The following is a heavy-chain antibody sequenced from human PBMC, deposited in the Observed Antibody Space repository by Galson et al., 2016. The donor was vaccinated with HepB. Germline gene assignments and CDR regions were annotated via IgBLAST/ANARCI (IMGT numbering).Heavy chain of an antibody. D-gene: IGHD2-2*01. CDR2: LSDSGGST. Sequence: SLRLSCAASGITFSRYAMSWVRQAPGKGLEWVSGLSDSGGSTDYTGSVKGRFTISRDNSKNTLYLQMNSLRAEDTAVYYCAKAQGPHHQMYHYFHPWGQGTQVTVSS. V-gene: IGHV3-23*01. J-gene: IGHJ5*02. CDR1: GITFSRYA. CDR3: AKAQGPHHQMYHYFHP.